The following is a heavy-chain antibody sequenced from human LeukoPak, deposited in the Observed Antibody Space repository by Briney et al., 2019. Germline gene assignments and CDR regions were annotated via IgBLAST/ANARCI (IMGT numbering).Heavy chain of an antibody. CDR1: GGSISSYY. D-gene: IGHD6-13*01. CDR2: IYYSGST. V-gene: IGHV4-59*08. CDR3: ARWRYSSSPSRWYFDY. J-gene: IGHJ4*02. Sequence: SETLSLTCAVSGGSISSYYWSWIRQPPGKGLEWIGYIYYSGSTNYNPSLKSRVTISVDTSKNQFSLKLSSVTAADTAVYYCARWRYSSSPSRWYFDYWGQGTLVTVSS.